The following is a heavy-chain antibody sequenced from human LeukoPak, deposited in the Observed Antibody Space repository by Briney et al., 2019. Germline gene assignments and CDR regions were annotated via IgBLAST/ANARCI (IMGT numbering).Heavy chain of an antibody. CDR3: ASFYGFYMYYFDY. CDR1: GFTFSSYS. Sequence: GGSLRLSCAASGFTFSSYSMNWVRQAPGKGLEWVSSISSSSSYIYYADSVKGRFTISRDNAKNSLYLQMNSLRAEDTAVYYCASFYGFYMYYFDYWGQGTLVTVSS. CDR2: ISSSSSYI. D-gene: IGHD3-3*01. J-gene: IGHJ4*02. V-gene: IGHV3-21*01.